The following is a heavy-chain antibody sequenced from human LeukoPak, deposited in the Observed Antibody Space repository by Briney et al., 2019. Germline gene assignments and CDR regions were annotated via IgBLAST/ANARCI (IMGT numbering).Heavy chain of an antibody. CDR2: INWNGGNI. J-gene: IGHJ4*02. CDR1: GFTFDDYA. D-gene: IGHD6-13*01. CDR3: AKDIAAAGTSGGYMDV. Sequence: PGRSLRLSCAASGFTFDDYAMHWVRQAPGKGLEWVSGINWNGGNIGYADSVKGRFTISRDNAKNSLYLQMNSLRAEDTALYYCAKDIAAAGTSGGYMDVWGQGTLVTVSS. V-gene: IGHV3-9*01.